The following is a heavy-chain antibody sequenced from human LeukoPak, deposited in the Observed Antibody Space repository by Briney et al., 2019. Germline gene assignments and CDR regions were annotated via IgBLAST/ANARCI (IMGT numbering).Heavy chain of an antibody. D-gene: IGHD6-6*01. Sequence: GGSLRLSCVASGFTFSRYSMSWVRQAPGKGLEWVSAISGSGGSTYYADSVKGRFTISRDNCKNTLYLQMNSLRAEDTAVYYCAKDRGSSPYNWFDPWGQGNLVTVSS. CDR3: AKDRGSSPYNWFDP. CDR2: ISGSGGST. J-gene: IGHJ5*02. V-gene: IGHV3-23*01. CDR1: GFTFSRYS.